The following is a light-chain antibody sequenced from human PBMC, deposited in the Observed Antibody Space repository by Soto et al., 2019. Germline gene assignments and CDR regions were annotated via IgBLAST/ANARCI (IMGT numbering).Light chain of an antibody. CDR3: QQEYNWPPYT. Sequence: EIVMTQSPATLSVSPGERATLSCRASQSVSSNLAWYQQKPGQAPRLLIYGASTRATGIPARFSGSGSGTEFTLTISSLQSEEFSVYYCQQEYNWPPYTFGQGTKLEIK. V-gene: IGKV3-15*01. CDR1: QSVSSN. CDR2: GAS. J-gene: IGKJ2*01.